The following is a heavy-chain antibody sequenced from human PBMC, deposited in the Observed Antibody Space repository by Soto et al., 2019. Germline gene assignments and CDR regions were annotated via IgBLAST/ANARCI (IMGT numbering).Heavy chain of an antibody. D-gene: IGHD6-13*01. CDR1: GFTFSSYA. CDR3: VKMIAAAGTGYYYYGMDV. J-gene: IGHJ6*02. CDR2: ISSNGGST. Sequence: GGSLRLSCSGSGFTFSSYAMHWVRQAPGKGLEYVSAISSNGGSTYYADSVKGRFTISRDNSKNTLYLQMSSLRAEDTAVYYCVKMIAAAGTGYYYYGMDVWGQGTTVTV. V-gene: IGHV3-64D*08.